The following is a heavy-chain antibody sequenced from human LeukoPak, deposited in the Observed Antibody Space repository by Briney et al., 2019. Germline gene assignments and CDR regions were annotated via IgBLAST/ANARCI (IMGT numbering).Heavy chain of an antibody. Sequence: GASVKVSCKASGYTFTGYYMHWVRQAPGQGLEWMGWINPNSGGTNYAQKFQGRVTMTRDTSISTAYMELSRLRSDDTAVYYCARVVTMVRGVIIAVFDYWGQGTLVTVSS. CDR3: ARVVTMVRGVIIAVFDY. CDR2: INPNSGGT. D-gene: IGHD3-10*01. J-gene: IGHJ4*02. V-gene: IGHV1-2*02. CDR1: GYTFTGYY.